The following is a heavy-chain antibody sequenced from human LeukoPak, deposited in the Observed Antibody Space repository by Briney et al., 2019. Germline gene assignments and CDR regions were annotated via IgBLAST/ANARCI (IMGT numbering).Heavy chain of an antibody. CDR2: IYYSGST. V-gene: IGHV4-59*01. Sequence: PSETLSLTCTVSGGSCSSYYWNWIRQPPGKGLEWIGNIYYSGSTKYNPSLKSRVTISIDTSKNQFSLNLSSVTAADTAVYYCARQGLDYYYGMDVWGQGTTVTVSS. J-gene: IGHJ6*02. CDR1: GGSCSSYY. D-gene: IGHD2-15*01. CDR3: ARQGLDYYYGMDV.